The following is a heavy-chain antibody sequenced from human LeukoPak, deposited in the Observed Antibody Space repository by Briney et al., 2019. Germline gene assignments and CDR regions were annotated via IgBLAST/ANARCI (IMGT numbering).Heavy chain of an antibody. V-gene: IGHV3-23*01. CDR2: ISGSGGST. CDR3: AKEGVGGSYYDSSGYYYFDY. Sequence: PGGSLRLSCAASGFTFSSYAMSWVRQAPGKGLEWVSAISGSGGSTYYADSVKGRFTISRDNSKNTLYLQMNSLRAEDTAVYYCAKEGVGGSYYDSSGYYYFDYWGQGTLVTVSS. J-gene: IGHJ4*02. CDR1: GFTFSSYA. D-gene: IGHD3-22*01.